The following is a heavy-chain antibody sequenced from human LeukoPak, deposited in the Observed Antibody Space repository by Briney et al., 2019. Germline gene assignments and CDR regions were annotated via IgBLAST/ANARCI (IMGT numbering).Heavy chain of an antibody. CDR2: IYSGGST. V-gene: IGHV3-66*01. D-gene: IGHD1-26*01. J-gene: IGHJ4*02. Sequence: GGSLRLSYAASGFTVSSNYMSWVRQAPGKGLEWVSVIYSGGSTYYADSVKGRFTISRDNSKNTLYLQMNSLRAEDTAVYYCARELLRHFDYWGQGTLVTVSS. CDR3: ARELLRHFDY. CDR1: GFTVSSNY.